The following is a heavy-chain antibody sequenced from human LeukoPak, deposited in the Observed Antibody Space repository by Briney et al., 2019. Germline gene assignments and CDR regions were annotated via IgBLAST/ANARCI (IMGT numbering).Heavy chain of an antibody. CDR1: EYTFTGYY. D-gene: IGHD2-15*01. J-gene: IGHJ6*03. CDR2: ISAYNGNT. V-gene: IGHV1-18*04. Sequence: EASVKVSCKASEYTFTGYYMHWVRQAPGQGLEWMGWISAYNGNTNYAQKLQGRVTMTTDTSTSTAYMELRSLRSDDTAVYYCARTPTGCSGGSCYYYYYYMDVWGKGTTVTVSS. CDR3: ARTPTGCSGGSCYYYYYYMDV.